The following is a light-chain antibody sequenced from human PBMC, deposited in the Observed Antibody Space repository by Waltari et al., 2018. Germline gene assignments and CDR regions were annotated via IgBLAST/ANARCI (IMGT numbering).Light chain of an antibody. V-gene: IGKV3-15*01. J-gene: IGKJ1*01. CDR3: QQYNDWPRT. Sequence: EIVMTQSPATLSVSTGERATISCRASQSISSNLALYQQTPGQAPRLLIYGASTRATGIPARFSGSGSGTEFTLTISSLQSEDFAVYYCQQYNDWPRTFGQGTKVEI. CDR2: GAS. CDR1: QSISSN.